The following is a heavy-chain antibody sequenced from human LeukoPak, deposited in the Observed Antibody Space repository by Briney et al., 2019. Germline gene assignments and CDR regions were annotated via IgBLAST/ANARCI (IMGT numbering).Heavy chain of an antibody. CDR3: AREGYPEMATANFDY. D-gene: IGHD5-24*01. J-gene: IGHJ4*02. CDR1: GFTFSNYS. Sequence: PGGSLRLSCAASGFTFSNYSMNWIRQAPGKGLEWVSYISSSGSTIYYADSVKGRFTISRDNAKNTLYLQMNSLRAEDTAIYYYAREGYPEMATANFDYCGQGTLVTVSS. V-gene: IGHV3-11*01. CDR2: ISSSGSTI.